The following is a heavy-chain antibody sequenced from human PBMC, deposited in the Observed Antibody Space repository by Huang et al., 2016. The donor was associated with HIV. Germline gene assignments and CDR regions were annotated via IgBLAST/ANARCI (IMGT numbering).Heavy chain of an antibody. J-gene: IGHJ4*02. CDR3: VRDGKQMAPHFDY. V-gene: IGHV4-34*02. CDR2: INYSGDT. D-gene: IGHD2-8*01. CDR1: GGSFSTYY. Sequence: QVRLQQWGAGRLKPSETLSLTCAVYGGSFSTYYWTWIRQPPGKGLEWIGEINYSGDTNYNSSLKSRVTMSVDTSKNQFSLRLKSVTAADTAVYYCVRDGKQMAPHFDYWGQGTLVTVSS.